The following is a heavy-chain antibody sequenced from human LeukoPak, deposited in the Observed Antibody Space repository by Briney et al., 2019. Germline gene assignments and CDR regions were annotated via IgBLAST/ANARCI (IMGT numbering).Heavy chain of an antibody. CDR3: AKVRISYGSGSYYNSLDY. CDR1: GFTFSSYA. CDR2: ISGSGGST. V-gene: IGHV3-23*01. D-gene: IGHD3-10*01. J-gene: IGHJ4*02. Sequence: PGGSLRLSCAASGFTFSSYAMSWVRQAPGKGLEWVSAISGSGGSTYYADSVKGRFTISRDNSKNTLYLQMNSLRAEDTAVYYCAKVRISYGSGSYYNSLDYWGQGTLVTVSS.